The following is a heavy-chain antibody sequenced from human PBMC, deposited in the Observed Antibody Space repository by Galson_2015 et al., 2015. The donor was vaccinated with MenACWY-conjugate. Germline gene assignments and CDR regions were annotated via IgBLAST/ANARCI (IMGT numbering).Heavy chain of an antibody. D-gene: IGHD3-10*01. J-gene: IGHJ3*02. V-gene: IGHV2-5*02. Sequence: PALVTPTQTLTLTCTFSGFSLTTSGLGVGWIRQPPGKALEWLAVIYWDGDKRYSPSLKNRLTITKDTSKNQVVLTMTNMDPVDTATYYCAKDKGLWFGNLVGAFDIWGQGTVVTVSS. CDR3: AKDKGLWFGNLVGAFDI. CDR1: GFSLTTSGLG. CDR2: IYWDGDK.